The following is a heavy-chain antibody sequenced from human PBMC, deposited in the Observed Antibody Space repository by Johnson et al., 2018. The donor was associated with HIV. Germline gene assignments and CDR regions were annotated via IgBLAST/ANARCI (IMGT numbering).Heavy chain of an antibody. CDR3: AKDGTIEYAFDM. CDR1: GFFFDNYG. D-gene: IGHD3-3*01. V-gene: IGHV3-30*02. J-gene: IGHJ3*02. Sequence: VQLVESGGAVVQPGGSLRLSCSTSGFFFDNYGMHWVRQAPGKGLEWVAFVRYDGNKKYYADSVKGRFTISRDNSKNTLYLQMNSLRAEDTALYYCAKDGTIEYAFDMWGQGTMVTVSS. CDR2: VRYDGNKK.